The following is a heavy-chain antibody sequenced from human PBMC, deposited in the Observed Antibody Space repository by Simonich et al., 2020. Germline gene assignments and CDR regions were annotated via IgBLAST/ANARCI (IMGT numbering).Heavy chain of an antibody. J-gene: IGHJ3*02. V-gene: IGHV4-34*01. CDR2: INHSATT. CDR3: ARGKGWKNAFDI. CDR1: WGSFSGYY. Sequence: QVKLQQWGAGLLKHSETLYLTCAVYWGSFSGYYWSWHRRPPGKGLEWIGEINHSATTNYNPSLKSRVTISVDTSKNQFSLKLSSVTAADTAVYYCARGKGWKNAFDIWGQGTMVTVSS. D-gene: IGHD1-1*01.